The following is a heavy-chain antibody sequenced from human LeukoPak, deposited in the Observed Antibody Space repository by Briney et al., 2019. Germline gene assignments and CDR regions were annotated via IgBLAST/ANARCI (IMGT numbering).Heavy chain of an antibody. V-gene: IGHV3-7*01. J-gene: IGHJ4*02. Sequence: PGGSLRLSCAASGFTFSSYWMNWVRQAPGKGLEWVANINQDGSEKYYVDSVKGRFTISRDNAKNSLYLLMNNLRAEDTGVYYCARDRPTGASRVFLVQWGQGTLVTVSS. CDR2: INQDGSEK. D-gene: IGHD3-3*01. CDR1: GFTFSSYW. CDR3: ARDRPTGASRVFLVQ.